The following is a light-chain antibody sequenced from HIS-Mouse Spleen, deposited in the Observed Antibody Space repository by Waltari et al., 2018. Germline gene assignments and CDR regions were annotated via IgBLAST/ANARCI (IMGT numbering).Light chain of an antibody. V-gene: IGKV3-11*01. CDR3: QQRSNWPPRVT. J-gene: IGKJ5*01. Sequence: EIVLTQSPATLSLSPGERATLPCRASQRVSSYLAWYQQKPGQAPRLLIYDASNRATGIPARFSGSGSGTDFTLTISSLEPEDFAVYYCQQRSNWPPRVTFGQGTRLEIK. CDR1: QRVSSY. CDR2: DAS.